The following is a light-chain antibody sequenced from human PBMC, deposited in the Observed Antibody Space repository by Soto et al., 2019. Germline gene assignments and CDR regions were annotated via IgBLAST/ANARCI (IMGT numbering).Light chain of an antibody. CDR2: GAS. Sequence: EIVMTQSAPTLSVSAGERATLSCGASHSVTSTVGWYQQKPGQAPRLLIYGASTRATGIPARFSGSGSGTEFTLTISSLQSEDFAIYYCQQYKDWPTTFGQGTKVDIK. CDR1: HSVTST. V-gene: IGKV3-15*01. CDR3: QQYKDWPTT. J-gene: IGKJ1*01.